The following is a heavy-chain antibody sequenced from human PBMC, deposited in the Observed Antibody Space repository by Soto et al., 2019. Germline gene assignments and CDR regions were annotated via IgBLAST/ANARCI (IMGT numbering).Heavy chain of an antibody. V-gene: IGHV3-23*01. CDR2: ISGSGGST. D-gene: IGHD6-13*01. CDR1: GFTFSSYG. J-gene: IGHJ4*02. CDR3: AKPGYSSSWYRNFDY. Sequence: EVQLLESGGGLVQPGGSLRLSCAASGFTFSSYGMNWVRQAPGKGLEWVAGISGSGGSTYNADSVKGRFTISRDNSKNTLYLQMNSLRVEDTAVYYCAKPGYSSSWYRNFDYWGQGALVTVSS.